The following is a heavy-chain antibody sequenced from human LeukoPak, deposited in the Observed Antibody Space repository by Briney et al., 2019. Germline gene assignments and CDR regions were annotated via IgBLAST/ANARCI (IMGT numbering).Heavy chain of an antibody. CDR2: INHSGST. Sequence: SETLSLTCAVSGGSLSGYYWTWIRQPPGKGLEWIGEINHSGSTNHNPSLKSRVTISVDTSKNQFSLKLSSVTAADTAVYYCAREPRYYYYYYMDVWGKGTTVTVSS. J-gene: IGHJ6*03. CDR3: AREPRYYYYYYMDV. CDR1: GGSLSGYY. V-gene: IGHV4-34*01.